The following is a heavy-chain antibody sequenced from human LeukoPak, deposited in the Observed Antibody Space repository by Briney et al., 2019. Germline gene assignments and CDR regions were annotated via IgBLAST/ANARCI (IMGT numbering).Heavy chain of an antibody. D-gene: IGHD6-13*01. Sequence: ESGPTLVKPTQTLTLTCTFSGFSLSTSGVGVGWIRQPPGKALEWLALIYWDDDKRYRPSLKSRLTITKDTSKNQVVLTMTNMDPVDTATYYCAHRGRGSSSWYFDYWGQGTLVTVSS. CDR2: IYWDDDK. V-gene: IGHV2-5*02. CDR1: GFSLSTSGVG. CDR3: AHRGRGSSSWYFDY. J-gene: IGHJ4*02.